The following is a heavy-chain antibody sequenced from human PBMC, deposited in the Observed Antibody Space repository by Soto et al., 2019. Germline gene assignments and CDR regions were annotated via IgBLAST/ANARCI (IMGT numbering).Heavy chain of an antibody. Sequence: GGSLRLSCAASGFKFSDYYMTWIRQAPGKGLEWVSYISSSGTGIYYPDSVKGRFTISRDNAKNSLYLQMNSLRAEDTAVYYCARALSDAFDIWGRGTMVTVSS. V-gene: IGHV3-11*01. CDR3: ARALSDAFDI. J-gene: IGHJ3*02. CDR2: ISSSGTGI. CDR1: GFKFSDYY.